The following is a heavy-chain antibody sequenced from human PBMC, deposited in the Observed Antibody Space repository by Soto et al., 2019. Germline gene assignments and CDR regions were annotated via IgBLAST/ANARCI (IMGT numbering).Heavy chain of an antibody. V-gene: IGHV4-34*01. D-gene: IGHD3-10*01. J-gene: IGHJ4*02. Sequence: QVQLQQWGAGLLKPSETLSLTCAVYGGSFSGYYWSWIRQPPGKGLEWIGEINHSGSTTYNPSLKSRVTIAVDTSKNQFSLKLSSVTAADTAVYYCARGGSGRYYNFVYYWGQGTLVTVSS. CDR2: INHSGST. CDR3: ARGGSGRYYNFVYY. CDR1: GGSFSGYY.